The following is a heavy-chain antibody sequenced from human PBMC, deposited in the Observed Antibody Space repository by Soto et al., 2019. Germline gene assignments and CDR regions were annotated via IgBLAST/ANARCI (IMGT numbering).Heavy chain of an antibody. Sequence: GASVKVSCKASGYTFTSYYMHWVRQAPGQGLEWMGIINPSGGSTSYAQKFQGRVTMTRDTSTSTVYMELSSLRSEDTAVYYCARVYYDFWSGCYHLDYWGQGTLVTVSS. CDR1: GYTFTSYY. CDR3: ARVYYDFWSGCYHLDY. J-gene: IGHJ4*02. V-gene: IGHV1-46*03. D-gene: IGHD3-3*01. CDR2: INPSGGST.